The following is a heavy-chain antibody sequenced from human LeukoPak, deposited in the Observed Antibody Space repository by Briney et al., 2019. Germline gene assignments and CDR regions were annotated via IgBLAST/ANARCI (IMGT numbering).Heavy chain of an antibody. CDR1: GGSISSYY. D-gene: IGHD3-22*01. J-gene: IGHJ6*02. Sequence: PSETLSLTCTVSGGSISSYYWSWIRQPPGKGLEWIGYIYYSGSTNYNPSLKSRVTISVDTSKNQFSLKLSSVTAADTAVYYCARSPPYYYDSSGYTLPSPYYYYGMDVWGQGTTVTVSS. V-gene: IGHV4-59*08. CDR3: ARSPPYYYDSSGYTLPSPYYYYGMDV. CDR2: IYYSGST.